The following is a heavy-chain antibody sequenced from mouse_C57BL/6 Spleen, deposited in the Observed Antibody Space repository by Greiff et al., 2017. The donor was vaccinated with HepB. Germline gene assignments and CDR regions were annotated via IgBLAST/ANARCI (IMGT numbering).Heavy chain of an antibody. D-gene: IGHD1-1*01. J-gene: IGHJ2*01. CDR3: TTDYNGSPHFDD. V-gene: IGHV14-4*01. CDR2: IDPENGDT. CDR1: GFNIKDDY. Sequence: EVQLQQSGAELVRPGASVKLSCTASGFNIKDDYMHWVKQRPEQGLEWIGWIDPENGDTEYASKFQGKATITADTSSNTAYLQLSSLTSEDTAVYYWTTDYNGSPHFDDWGQGTTLTVSS.